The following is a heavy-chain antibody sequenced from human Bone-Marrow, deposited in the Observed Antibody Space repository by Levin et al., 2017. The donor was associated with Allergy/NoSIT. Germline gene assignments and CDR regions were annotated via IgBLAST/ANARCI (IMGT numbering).Heavy chain of an antibody. D-gene: IGHD2-2*02. Sequence: GGSLRLSCAASGFTVSSTYMNWVRQAPGKGLEWVAIFYSGGTTYYADSVKGRFTISRDNSKNTLYLQMNSLRAEDTAVYYCTRDHRTAAIAFSNAFDIWGQGTMVTVSS. CDR1: GFTVSSTY. J-gene: IGHJ3*02. CDR3: TRDHRTAAIAFSNAFDI. V-gene: IGHV3-53*01. CDR2: FYSGGTT.